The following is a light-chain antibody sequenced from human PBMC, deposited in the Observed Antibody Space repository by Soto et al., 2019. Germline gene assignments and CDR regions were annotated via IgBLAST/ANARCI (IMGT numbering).Light chain of an antibody. CDR3: QRHPSWPSVIT. CDR1: QTFSSH. CDR2: DAS. V-gene: IGKV3-11*01. Sequence: EIVLTQSPATLSLSPGERATLSCRASQTFSSHLAWYQQQPGPAPRLLIYDASKRATGIPAIFSGRGSGTGSALTISIFRLEDFAFDYCQRHPSWPSVITFGQGTRLEIK. J-gene: IGKJ5*01.